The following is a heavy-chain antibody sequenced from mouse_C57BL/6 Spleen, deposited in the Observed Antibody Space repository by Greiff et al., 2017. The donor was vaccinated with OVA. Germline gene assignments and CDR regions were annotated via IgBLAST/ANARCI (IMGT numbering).Heavy chain of an antibody. CDR1: GFSLTSYG. J-gene: IGHJ4*01. V-gene: IGHV2-2*01. Sequence: VQLQQSGPGLVQPSQSLSITCTVSGFSLTSYGVHWVRQSPGKGLEWLGVIWRGGSTDYNAAFISRLSISKDNSKSQVFFKMNSLQADDTAIYYCARNSGDYVAMDYWGQGTSVTVSS. CDR2: IWRGGST. CDR3: ARNSGDYVAMDY. D-gene: IGHD1-1*02.